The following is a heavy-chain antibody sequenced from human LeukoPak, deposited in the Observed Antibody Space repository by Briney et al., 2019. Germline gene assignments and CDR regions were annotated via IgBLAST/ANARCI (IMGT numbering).Heavy chain of an antibody. CDR3: ARTLIVVVAATYYGMDV. Sequence: ASVKVSCKASGYTFTGYYMHWVRQAPGQGLEWMGRSNPNSGGTNYAQKFQGRVTMTRDTSISTAYMELSRLRSDDTAVYYCARTLIVVVAATYYGMDVWGQGTTVTVSS. CDR1: GYTFTGYY. V-gene: IGHV1-2*06. J-gene: IGHJ6*02. CDR2: SNPNSGGT. D-gene: IGHD2-15*01.